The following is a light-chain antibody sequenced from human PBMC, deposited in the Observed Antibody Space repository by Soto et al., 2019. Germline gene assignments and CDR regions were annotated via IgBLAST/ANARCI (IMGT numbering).Light chain of an antibody. CDR1: QSVTINY. J-gene: IGKJ3*01. CDR3: QQYGSSPFT. V-gene: IGKV3-20*01. Sequence: EIGLTQSPGTMSLSPGERATLSCRASQSVTINYLAWYQQKPGQAPRLLVYGASHRATGIPDRFSGSGSGTDFTLTINRLDPEDFAVYYCQQYGSSPFTFGPGTQVDIK. CDR2: GAS.